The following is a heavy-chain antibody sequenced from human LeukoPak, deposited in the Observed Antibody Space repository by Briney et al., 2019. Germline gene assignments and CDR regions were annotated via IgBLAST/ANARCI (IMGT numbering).Heavy chain of an antibody. V-gene: IGHV4-4*02. CDR2: IYHSGST. Sequence: SETLSLTCAVSGGSISSSNWWSWVRPPPGKGLEWIGEIYHSGSTNYNPSLKSRVTISVDKSKNQFSLKLSSVTAADTAVYYCARAGPYYGSGSPDYWGQGTLVTVSS. D-gene: IGHD3-10*01. CDR3: ARAGPYYGSGSPDY. CDR1: GGSISSSNW. J-gene: IGHJ4*02.